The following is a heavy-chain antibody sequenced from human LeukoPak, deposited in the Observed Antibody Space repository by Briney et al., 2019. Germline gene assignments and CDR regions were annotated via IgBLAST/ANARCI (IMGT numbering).Heavy chain of an antibody. CDR3: ARQGPYSMNAPLPSGVRGVIPRLYFDY. Sequence: SETLSLTCSVSGGSISSSNYSWGWIRQPPGKGLEWIGEINHSGSTNYNPSLKSRVTISVDTSKNQVSLKLTSVTAADTAVYYCARQGPYSMNAPLPSGVRGVIPRLYFDYWGQGTLVTVSS. CDR1: GGSISSSNYS. J-gene: IGHJ4*02. D-gene: IGHD3-10*01. CDR2: INHSGST. V-gene: IGHV4-39*01.